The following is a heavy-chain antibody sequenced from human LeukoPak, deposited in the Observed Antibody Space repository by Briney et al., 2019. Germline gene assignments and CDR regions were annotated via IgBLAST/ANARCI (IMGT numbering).Heavy chain of an antibody. D-gene: IGHD6-19*01. J-gene: IGHJ5*02. CDR3: AREGASIAVAGSWFDP. V-gene: IGHV1-2*02. CDR2: INPNSGGT. CDR1: GYTFTGYY. Sequence: ASVKVSCKASGYTFTGYYMHGVRQAPGQGLEWMGWINPNSGGTNYAQKFQGRVTMTRDTSISTAYMELSRLRSDDTAVYYCAREGASIAVAGSWFDPWGQGTLVTVSS.